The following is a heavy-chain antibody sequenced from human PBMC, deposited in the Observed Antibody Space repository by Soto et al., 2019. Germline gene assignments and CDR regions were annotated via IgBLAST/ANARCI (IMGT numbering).Heavy chain of an antibody. Sequence: TFEMLSRTCPVSGGSISRGGYYWSWNRQHPGKGLEWIGYIYYSGSTYYNPSLKSRVTISVDTSKDQFSLKLSSVTAADTAVYYCARIFSSGSPDDFDYWGQGTLVTGAS. V-gene: IGHV4-31*03. J-gene: IGHJ4*02. CDR3: ARIFSSGSPDDFDY. CDR2: IYYSGST. CDR1: GGSISRGGYY. D-gene: IGHD3-22*01.